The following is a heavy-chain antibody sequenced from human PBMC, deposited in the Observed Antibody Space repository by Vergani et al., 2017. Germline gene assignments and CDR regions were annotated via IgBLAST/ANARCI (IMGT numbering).Heavy chain of an antibody. D-gene: IGHD1-1*01. V-gene: IGHV3-30*03. CDR3: ATRGRGTPGCQIGYFRE. Sequence: QVHLVESGGGVVQPGGSLRLSCVVSGFTSSYYGMHWVRQAPGKGPEWVAVISYDGTQKYYADSVKGRFTISRDNSKSTLYLQINSLRTEDTAVYYCATRGRGTPGCQIGYFREWGQGTLVTVSS. CDR2: ISYDGTQK. J-gene: IGHJ1*01. CDR1: GFTSSYYG.